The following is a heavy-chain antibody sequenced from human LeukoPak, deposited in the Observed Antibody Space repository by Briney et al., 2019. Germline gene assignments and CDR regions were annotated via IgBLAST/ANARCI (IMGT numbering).Heavy chain of an antibody. CDR2: ISGSGGST. V-gene: IGHV3-23*01. D-gene: IGHD3/OR15-3a*01. CDR3: ASLDYRYYFDY. Sequence: GGSLRLSCAASGFTFSSYAMSWVRQAPGKGLEWVSAISGSGGSTHYADSVKGRFTISRDNSKNTLYLQMNSLRAEDTAVYYCASLDYRYYFDYWGQGTLVTVSS. J-gene: IGHJ4*02. CDR1: GFTFSSYA.